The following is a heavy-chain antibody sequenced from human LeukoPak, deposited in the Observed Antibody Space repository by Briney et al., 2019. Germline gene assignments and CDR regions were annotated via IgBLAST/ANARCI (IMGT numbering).Heavy chain of an antibody. CDR2: IYPGDPDT. CDR3: ARRGGYCNGGSCYDY. CDR1: GYSFTSYW. D-gene: IGHD2-15*01. J-gene: IGHJ4*02. Sequence: GESLKISCKGSGYSFTSYWIGWVRQMPGKGLEWMGIIYPGDPDTRYSPSFQGQVTISGDKSISTAYLQWSSLKASDTAMYYCARRGGYCNGGSCYDYWGQGTLVTVSS. V-gene: IGHV5-51*01.